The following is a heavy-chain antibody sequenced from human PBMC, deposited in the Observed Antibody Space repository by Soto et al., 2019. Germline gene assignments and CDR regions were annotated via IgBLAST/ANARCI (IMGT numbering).Heavy chain of an antibody. J-gene: IGHJ6*02. V-gene: IGHV5-51*01. D-gene: IGHD1-26*01. CDR3: PRRGPVGATDYYYGMDV. CDR2: IYPGDSDT. CDR1: GDRFTSYW. Sequence: XESLKVSWKCSGDRFTSYWIGWVRQMPGKGLEWMGIIYPGDSDTRYSPSFQGQVTISADKSISTAYLQWSSLKASDTAMYYCPRRGPVGATDYYYGMDVWGQGTTVTVPS.